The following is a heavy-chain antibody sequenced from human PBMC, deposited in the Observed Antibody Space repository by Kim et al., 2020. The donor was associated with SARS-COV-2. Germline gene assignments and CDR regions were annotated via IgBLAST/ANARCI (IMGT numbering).Heavy chain of an antibody. CDR2: ISAYNGNT. V-gene: IGHV1-18*04. CDR1: GYTFTSYG. Sequence: ASVKVSCKASGYTFTSYGISWVRQAPGQGLEWMGWISAYNGNTNYAQKLQVRVTMTTDTSTSTAYMELRSLRSDDTAVYYCARPYYYDSSGTPSAFDIWGQGTMVTVSS. J-gene: IGHJ3*02. CDR3: ARPYYYDSSGTPSAFDI. D-gene: IGHD3-22*01.